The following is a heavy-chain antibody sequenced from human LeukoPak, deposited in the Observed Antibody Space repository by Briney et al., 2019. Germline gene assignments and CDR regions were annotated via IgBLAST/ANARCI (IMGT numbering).Heavy chain of an antibody. J-gene: IGHJ4*02. Sequence: SETLSLTCTVSGGSISSYYWSWIRQPPGKGLEWIGYIYYSGSTNYNPSLKSRVTISVDTSKNQFSLKLSSVTAADTAVYYCARDGGHSGYDHWGQGTLVTVSS. V-gene: IGHV4-59*01. CDR2: IYYSGST. CDR1: GGSISSYY. CDR3: ARDGGHSGYDH. D-gene: IGHD5-12*01.